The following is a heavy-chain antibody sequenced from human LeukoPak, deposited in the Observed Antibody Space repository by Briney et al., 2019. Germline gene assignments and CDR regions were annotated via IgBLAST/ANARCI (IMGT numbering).Heavy chain of an antibody. CDR3: ARDDSGYDHYFDY. D-gene: IGHD5-12*01. CDR1: GGTFSSYA. V-gene: IGHV1-69*06. J-gene: IGHJ4*02. CDR2: IIPIFGTA. Sequence: SVKVSCKASGGTFSSYAISWVRQAPGQGLEWMGGIIPIFGTASYAQKFQGRVTITADKSTSTAYMELSSLRSEDTAVYYCARDDSGYDHYFDYWGQGTLVTVSS.